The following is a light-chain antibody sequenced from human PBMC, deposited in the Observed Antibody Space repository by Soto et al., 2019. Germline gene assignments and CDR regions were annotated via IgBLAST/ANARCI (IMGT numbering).Light chain of an antibody. V-gene: IGKV3-15*01. CDR3: QQYNDRPPWT. Sequence: EIVMTQSPATLSVSPGERATLSCRATHSVSSNLAWYQQKPGQAPRLLIYGASTRATGTPARFSGGGSGTEFTLTISSLQSADIAVYFCQQYNDRPPWTFGQGTKVDIK. CDR2: GAS. CDR1: HSVSSN. J-gene: IGKJ1*01.